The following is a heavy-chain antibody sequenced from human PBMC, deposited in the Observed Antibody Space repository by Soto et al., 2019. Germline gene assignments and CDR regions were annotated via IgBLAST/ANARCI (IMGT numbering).Heavy chain of an antibody. J-gene: IGHJ6*02. CDR3: AKWMPGTTYYYYGMDV. V-gene: IGHV3-23*01. CDR1: GFTFSSYA. Sequence: GGSLRISCAASGFTFSSYAMSWVRQAPGKGLEWVSAISGSGGSTYYADSVKGRFTISRDNSKNTLYLQMNSLRAEDTAVYYCAKWMPGTTYYYYGMDVCGQGTTVTVSS. CDR2: ISGSGGST. D-gene: IGHD1-7*01.